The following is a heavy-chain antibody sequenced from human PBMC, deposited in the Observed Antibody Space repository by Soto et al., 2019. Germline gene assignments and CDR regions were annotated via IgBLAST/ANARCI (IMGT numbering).Heavy chain of an antibody. J-gene: IGHJ4*02. Sequence: QVQLVQSGAEVKKPGSSVKVSCKASGGTFSPSTINWVRQAPGQGLEWMGRIIPFHGVTNYAQKFQARARITADKSTSTGYMELSGLRFEDTALYYCTRDWEITVSTWSFGGFWGRGTLVTVSS. CDR1: GGTFSPST. CDR2: IIPFHGVT. CDR3: TRDWEITVSTWSFGGF. D-gene: IGHD3-10*01. V-gene: IGHV1-69*08.